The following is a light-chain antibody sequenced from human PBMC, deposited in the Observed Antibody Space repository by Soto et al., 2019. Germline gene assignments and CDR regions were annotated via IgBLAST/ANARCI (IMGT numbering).Light chain of an antibody. CDR1: ISDVGSYDL. V-gene: IGLV2-23*01. CDR2: EGS. Sequence: QSALTQPASVSGSPGQSITISCTGTISDVGSYDLVSWYQQHPGKAPKLMIYEGSKRPSGVSSRFSGSKSGYTASLTISGLQAEDEADYYCCSYAGSSTSWVFGGGTKLTVL. J-gene: IGLJ3*02. CDR3: CSYAGSSTSWV.